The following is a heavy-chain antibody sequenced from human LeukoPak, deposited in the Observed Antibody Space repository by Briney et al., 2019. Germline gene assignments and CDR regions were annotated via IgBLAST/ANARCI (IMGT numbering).Heavy chain of an antibody. CDR1: GVSISNHY. CDR3: VRHSRVVAFDY. J-gene: IGHJ4*02. D-gene: IGHD2-15*01. V-gene: IGHV4-59*08. Sequence: PSETLSLTCTVSGVSISNHYSSWIRQPPGKGRELSGYIYYTGNTNYNPSLKSRGTISEDTPNNQVSLKLSSVTAADTAVYYCVRHSRVVAFDYWGQGNLVTVSS. CDR2: IYYTGNT.